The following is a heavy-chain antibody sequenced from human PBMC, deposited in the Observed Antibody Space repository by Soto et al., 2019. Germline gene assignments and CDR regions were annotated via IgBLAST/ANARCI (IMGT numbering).Heavy chain of an antibody. D-gene: IGHD5-12*01. CDR2: INAYNGDT. Sequence: ASVKVSCKASGYTFTSYGYAWVRQAPGQGLEWMGWINAYNGDTNYAQKFQGRVTLTEDTSTDTAYMELSSLRSEDTAVYYCATVPIVATIGGGYYWGQGTLVTVSS. V-gene: IGHV1-18*01. CDR1: GYTFTSYG. CDR3: ATVPIVATIGGGYY. J-gene: IGHJ4*02.